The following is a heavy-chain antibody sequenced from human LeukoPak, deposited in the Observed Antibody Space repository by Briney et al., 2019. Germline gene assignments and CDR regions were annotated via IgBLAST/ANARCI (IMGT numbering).Heavy chain of an antibody. V-gene: IGHV3-66*01. CDR1: GFTVSSNY. Sequence: GGSLRLSCAASGFTVSSNYMSWVRQAPGKGLEWVSVIYSGGSTHYADSVKGRFTISRDNSKNTLYLQMNSPRAEDTAVYYCASGYLPRIAVAIDYWGQGTLVTVSS. D-gene: IGHD6-19*01. CDR3: ASGYLPRIAVAIDY. CDR2: IYSGGST. J-gene: IGHJ4*02.